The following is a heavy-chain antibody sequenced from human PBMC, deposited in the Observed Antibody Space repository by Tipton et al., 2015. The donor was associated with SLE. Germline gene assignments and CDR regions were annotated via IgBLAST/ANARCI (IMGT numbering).Heavy chain of an antibody. CDR2: ISSSSSYT. V-gene: IGHV3-11*03. D-gene: IGHD1-7*01. Sequence: LSLTCTVYGGSFSDYYWSWIRQAPGKGLEWVSYISSSSSYTNYADSVKGRFTISRDNAKNSLYLQMNSLRAEDTAVYYCARTTGTTGGYYFDYWGQGTLVTVSS. J-gene: IGHJ4*02. CDR3: ARTTGTTGGYYFDY. CDR1: GGSFSDYY.